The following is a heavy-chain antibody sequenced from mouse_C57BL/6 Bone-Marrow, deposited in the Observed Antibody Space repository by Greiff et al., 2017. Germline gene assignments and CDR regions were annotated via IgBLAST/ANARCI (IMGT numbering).Heavy chain of an antibody. Sequence: VQLQQPGAELVKPGASVKLSCKASGYTFTSYWMQWVKQRPGQGLEWIGEIDPSDSYTNYNQKFKGKATLTVDTSSSTAYMQLSSLTSEDSAVYYCAGTPWVAYGGQGTRVTVSA. CDR1: GYTFTSYW. V-gene: IGHV1-50*01. D-gene: IGHD1-1*01. J-gene: IGHJ3*01. CDR2: IDPSDSYT. CDR3: AGTPWVAY.